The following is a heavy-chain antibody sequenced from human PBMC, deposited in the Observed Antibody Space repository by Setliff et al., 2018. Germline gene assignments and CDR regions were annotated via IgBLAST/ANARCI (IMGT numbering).Heavy chain of an antibody. Sequence: GSLRLSCAASGFTFSTYRMHWVRQAPGKGLEWVAVIWDDGVKKYHADSVKGRFTFARDNAKNSLYLQMNSLRAEDTAVYYCARDQGSYGYRAFDFWGQGTLVTVSS. CDR2: IWDDGVKK. CDR3: ARDQGSYGYRAFDF. V-gene: IGHV3-33*08. CDR1: GFTFSTYR. J-gene: IGHJ4*02. D-gene: IGHD5-18*01.